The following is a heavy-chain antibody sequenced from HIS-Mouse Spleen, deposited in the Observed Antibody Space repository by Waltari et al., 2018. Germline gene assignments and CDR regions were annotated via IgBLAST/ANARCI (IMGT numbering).Heavy chain of an antibody. CDR2: IYYSGST. CDR3: ASRILGYCSGGSCSDY. V-gene: IGHV4-39*07. J-gene: IGHJ4*02. D-gene: IGHD2-15*01. Sequence: QLQLQESGPGLVKPSETLSLTCTVSGGSISSSSHYWGWIRQPPGKGLEWIGSIYYSGSTYYNPSLKSRVTISVDTSKNQFSLKLSSVTAADTAVYYCASRILGYCSGGSCSDYWGQGTLVTVSS. CDR1: GGSISSSSHY.